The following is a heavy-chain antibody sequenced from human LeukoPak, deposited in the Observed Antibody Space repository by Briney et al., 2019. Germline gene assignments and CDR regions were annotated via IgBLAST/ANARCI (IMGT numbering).Heavy chain of an antibody. V-gene: IGHV4-38-2*01. CDR2: IHHSGST. CDR3: ARPSRVGAIGYFQH. J-gene: IGHJ1*01. Sequence: SETLSLTCAVSGYSISSGYYWGWIRQSPGKGLEWFGSIHHSGSTYYNPSLESRVTISVDASKNQFSLKLNSVTAADTAVYHCARPSRVGAIGYFQHWGQGTLVTVSS. CDR1: GYSISSGYY. D-gene: IGHD1-26*01.